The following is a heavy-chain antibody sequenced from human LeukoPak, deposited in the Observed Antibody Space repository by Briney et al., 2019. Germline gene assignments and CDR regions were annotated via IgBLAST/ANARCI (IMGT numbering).Heavy chain of an antibody. CDR3: AKDKYSPVRSMSEAAYYFDF. V-gene: IGHV3-48*04. J-gene: IGHJ4*02. D-gene: IGHD6-13*01. Sequence: GGSLRLSCAASGFSFSSYSMNWVRQAPGKGLEWVTYISHTGSTMSYADSVKGRFTISRDNARNSLYLQMNSLRAEDTAVYLCAKDKYSPVRSMSEAAYYFDFWGPGTLVTVSS. CDR2: ISHTGSTM. CDR1: GFSFSSYS.